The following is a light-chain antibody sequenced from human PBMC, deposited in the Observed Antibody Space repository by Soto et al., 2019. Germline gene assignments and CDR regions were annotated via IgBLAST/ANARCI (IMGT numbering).Light chain of an antibody. CDR1: SSDVGAYNY. CDR2: DVS. CDR3: CSYAGSYLGV. Sequence: QSALTQPRSVSGSPGQSVTISCTGTSSDVGAYNYVSWYQQHPGKAPKLMIYDVSKRLSGVPDRFSGSKSGNTASLTISGLQAEDEADYYCCSYAGSYLGVFGTGTKVTVL. V-gene: IGLV2-11*01. J-gene: IGLJ1*01.